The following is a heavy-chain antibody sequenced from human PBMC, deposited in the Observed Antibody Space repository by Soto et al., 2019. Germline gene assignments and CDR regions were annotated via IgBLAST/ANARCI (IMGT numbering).Heavy chain of an antibody. CDR2: IYWDDDK. J-gene: IGHJ3*02. V-gene: IGHV2-5*02. CDR3: AHDDWGSGAFDI. CDR1: GFSLSTSGVG. Sequence: QITLKESGPTLVKPTQTLTLTCTFSGFSLSTSGVGVGWIRQPPGKALEWLALIYWDDDKRYSPSLKSRLTITKDTSKNQVVITMTNMDPVDTATDYWAHDDWGSGAFDIWGQGTMVTVSS. D-gene: IGHD7-27*01.